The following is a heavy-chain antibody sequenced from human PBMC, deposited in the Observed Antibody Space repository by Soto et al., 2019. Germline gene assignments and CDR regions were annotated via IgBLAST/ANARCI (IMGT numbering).Heavy chain of an antibody. CDR3: ARGYCSSTSCSSIDI. CDR2: IRYDGSNK. D-gene: IGHD2-2*01. CDR1: GFTFSSYG. Sequence: QVQLVESGGGVVQPGRSLRLSCAASGFTFSSYGMHWVRQAPGKGLEWVAVIRYDGSNKYYADSVKGRFTISRDNSKNTLYLQMNSLRAEDTAVYYCARGYCSSTSCSSIDIWGQGTMVTVSS. V-gene: IGHV3-33*01. J-gene: IGHJ3*02.